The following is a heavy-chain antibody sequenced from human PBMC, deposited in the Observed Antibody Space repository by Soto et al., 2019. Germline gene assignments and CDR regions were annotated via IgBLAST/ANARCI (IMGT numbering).Heavy chain of an antibody. Sequence: GGSLRLSCAASGFTVSSNYMSWVRQAPGKGLECVPVIYGGGNTYYSDSVKGRFTISRDNSKNLLYLQMNSLKTEDTAVYYCAGYCNGGRCYPNWGQGTLVTVSS. J-gene: IGHJ4*02. V-gene: IGHV3-66*01. CDR1: GFTVSSNY. D-gene: IGHD2-15*01. CDR2: IYGGGNT. CDR3: AGYCNGGRCYPN.